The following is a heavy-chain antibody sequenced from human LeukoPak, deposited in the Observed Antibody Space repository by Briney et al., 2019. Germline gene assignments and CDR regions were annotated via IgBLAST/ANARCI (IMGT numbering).Heavy chain of an antibody. Sequence: SETLSLTCAVYGGSFSGYYWSGIRQPPGKGLEWIGYIYYSGSTNYNPSLKSRVTISVDTSKNQFSLKLSSVTAADTAVYYCARGYGSGSLNWFDPWGQGTLVTVSS. D-gene: IGHD3-10*01. V-gene: IGHV4-59*01. CDR1: GGSFSGYY. CDR3: ARGYGSGSLNWFDP. J-gene: IGHJ5*02. CDR2: IYYSGST.